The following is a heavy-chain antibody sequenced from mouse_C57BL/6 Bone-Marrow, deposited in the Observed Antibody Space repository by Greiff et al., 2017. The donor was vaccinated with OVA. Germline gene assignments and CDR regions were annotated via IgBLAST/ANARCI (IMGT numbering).Heavy chain of an antibody. CDR1: GYTFTSYT. J-gene: IGHJ3*01. CDR2: INPSSGYT. Sequence: VQLQQSGAELARPGASVKMSCKASGYTFTSYTMHWVKQRPGQGLEWIGYINPSSGYTKYNQKFKDKATLTADQSSSTAYMQLSSLTSEDSAVYYCAREDGNWFAYGGQGTLVTVSA. CDR3: AREDGNWFAY. D-gene: IGHD2-1*01. V-gene: IGHV1-4*01.